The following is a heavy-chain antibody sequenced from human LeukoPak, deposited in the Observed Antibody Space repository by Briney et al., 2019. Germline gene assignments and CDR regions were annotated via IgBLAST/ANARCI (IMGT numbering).Heavy chain of an antibody. D-gene: IGHD6-19*01. V-gene: IGHV3-73*01. CDR1: GFTFSGSA. CDR3: TDPPGYSSGWYAT. CDR2: IRSKVNSYAT. Sequence: PGGSLRLSCAASGFTFSGSAMPWVRQASGKGLEWVGRIRSKVNSYATAYAASVKGRFTISRDDSKNTAYLQMNSLKTEDTAVYYCTDPPGYSSGWYATWGQGTLVTVSS. J-gene: IGHJ5*02.